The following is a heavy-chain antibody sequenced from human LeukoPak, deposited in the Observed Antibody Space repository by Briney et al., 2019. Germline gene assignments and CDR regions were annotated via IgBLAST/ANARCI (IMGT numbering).Heavy chain of an antibody. Sequence: GGSLRLSCAAAGLTFSSHGMDLVRQAPGMGLEWVSGVSPSGDITYYADSVKGRFAISRDNSRNTVYFQLNSLRADDTAVYYCAKDIDWGRFDVWGRGTLVTVSS. V-gene: IGHV3-23*01. CDR1: GLTFSSHG. CDR2: VSPSGDIT. CDR3: AKDIDWGRFDV. J-gene: IGHJ2*01. D-gene: IGHD7-27*01.